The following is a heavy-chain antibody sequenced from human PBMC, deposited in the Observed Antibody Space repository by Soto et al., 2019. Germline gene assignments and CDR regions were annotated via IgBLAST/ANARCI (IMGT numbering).Heavy chain of an antibody. J-gene: IGHJ6*02. D-gene: IGHD2-2*01. CDR2: ISGSGGST. CDR3: AKGAYCSSTSFYDYYYGMDV. Sequence: EVQLLESGGGLVQPGGSLRLSCAASGFTFSSYAMSWVRQAPGKGLEWVSAISGSGGSTYYADSVKGRFTISRDNSKNTLYLQMNSLRAEDTAVYYCAKGAYCSSTSFYDYYYGMDVWGQGTTVTVSS. CDR1: GFTFSSYA. V-gene: IGHV3-23*01.